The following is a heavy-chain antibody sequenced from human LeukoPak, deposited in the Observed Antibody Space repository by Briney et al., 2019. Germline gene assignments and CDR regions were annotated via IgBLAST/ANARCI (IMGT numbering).Heavy chain of an antibody. CDR2: IYSSGTT. D-gene: IGHD3-16*01. Sequence: SETLSLTCTVSGDSISSYHWSWIRQPPGEGLEWIGHIYSSGTTSYNPSLKSRVTISVDTSKNFFSLKLRSVTAADTAVYYCARGLELRLGELMFDLWGRGTLVTVSS. J-gene: IGHJ2*01. CDR3: ARGLELRLGELMFDL. V-gene: IGHV4-59*01. CDR1: GDSISSYH.